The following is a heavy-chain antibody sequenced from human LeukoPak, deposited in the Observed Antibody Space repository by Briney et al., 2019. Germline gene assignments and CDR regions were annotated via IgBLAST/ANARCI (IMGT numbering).Heavy chain of an antibody. CDR3: AGPMGPAAIFGFDY. D-gene: IGHD2-2*01. J-gene: IGHJ4*02. Sequence: TGGSLRLSCAASGFTFDDYGMSWVRQAPGKGLEWVSGINWNGGSTGYADSVKGRFTISRDNAKKSLYLQMNSLRAEDTAVYYCAGPMGPAAIFGFDYWGQGTLVTVSS. CDR2: INWNGGST. CDR1: GFTFDDYG. V-gene: IGHV3-20*04.